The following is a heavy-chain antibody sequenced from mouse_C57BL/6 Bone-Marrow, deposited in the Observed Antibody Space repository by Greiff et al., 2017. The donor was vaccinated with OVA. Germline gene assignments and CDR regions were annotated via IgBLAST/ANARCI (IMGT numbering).Heavy chain of an antibody. V-gene: IGHV1-81*01. CDR3: ARWRGLQDYFDY. CDR1: GYTFTSYG. Sequence: QVQLQQSGAELARPGASVKLSCKASGYTFTSYGISWVKQRTGQGLEWIGEIYPRSGNTYYNEKFKGKATLTADKSSSTAYMELRSLTSEDSAVYFCARWRGLQDYFDYWGQGTTLTVSS. J-gene: IGHJ2*01. CDR2: IYPRSGNT. D-gene: IGHD3-3*01.